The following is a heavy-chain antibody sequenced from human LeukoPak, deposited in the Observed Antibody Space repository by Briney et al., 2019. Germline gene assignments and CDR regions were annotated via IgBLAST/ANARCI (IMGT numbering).Heavy chain of an antibody. CDR2: IIPIFGTA. J-gene: IGHJ4*02. Sequence: SVKVSCKASGGTFSSYAISWVRQAPGQGLEWMGGIIPIFGTANYAQKFQGRVTITAGESTSTAYMELSSLRSEDTAVYYCARDVYGSGPTPFDYWGQGTLVTVSS. V-gene: IGHV1-69*13. CDR1: GGTFSSYA. D-gene: IGHD3-10*01. CDR3: ARDVYGSGPTPFDY.